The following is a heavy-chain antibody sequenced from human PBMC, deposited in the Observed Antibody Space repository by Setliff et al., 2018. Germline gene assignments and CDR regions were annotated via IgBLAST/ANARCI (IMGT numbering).Heavy chain of an antibody. D-gene: IGHD3-3*01. CDR2: IYYSGST. CDR3: ARGETYYNFWSGYYAY. Sequence: KLRETLSLTCTVSGGSISSSSYYWGWIRQPPGKGLEWIGSIYYSGSTYYNPSLKSRVTISVDTSKNQFSLKLSSVTAADTAVYYCARGETYYNFWSGYYAYWGQGTLVTVSS. CDR1: GGSISSSSYY. V-gene: IGHV4-39*07. J-gene: IGHJ4*02.